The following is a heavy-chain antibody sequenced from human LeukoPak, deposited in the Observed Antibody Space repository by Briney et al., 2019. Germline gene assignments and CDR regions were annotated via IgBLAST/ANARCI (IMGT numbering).Heavy chain of an antibody. CDR3: AKAPVTTCSGAYCYPFDY. Sequence: GSLRLSCAASGFTLSSYAMSWVRQGPGKGLEWVSAISVSGNTYHADSVKGRFTISRDSYKNTLYLQMNSLRAEDAAVYYCAKAPVTTCSGAYCYPFDYWGQGTLVTVSS. CDR1: GFTLSSYA. CDR2: ISVSGNT. V-gene: IGHV3-23*01. D-gene: IGHD2-15*01. J-gene: IGHJ4*02.